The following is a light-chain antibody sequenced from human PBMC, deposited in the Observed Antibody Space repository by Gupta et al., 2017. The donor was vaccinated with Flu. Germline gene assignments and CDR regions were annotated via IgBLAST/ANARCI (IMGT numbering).Light chain of an antibody. Sequence: SYVLTQSPSVSVAPGQTASIACGGNNIGSKSVHWYQQKPGQAPVLVVYDDSDRPSGIPERFSGSNSGNTATLTISRVEVGDEADYYCQVWDSGSDHWVFGGGTRLTVL. CDR2: DDS. CDR1: NIGSKS. J-gene: IGLJ3*02. CDR3: QVWDSGSDHWV. V-gene: IGLV3-21*02.